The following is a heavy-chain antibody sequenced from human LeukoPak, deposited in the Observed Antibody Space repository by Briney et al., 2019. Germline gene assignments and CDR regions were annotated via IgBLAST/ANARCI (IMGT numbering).Heavy chain of an antibody. CDR1: GGSISGGGYS. CDR3: ARVPNYGDTVDY. Sequence: PSQTLSLTCAVSGGSISGGGYSWSWIRQPPGKGLEWIGYIYHSGSTYYNPSLKSRVTISVDRSKNQFSLKLSSVTAADTAVYYCARVPNYGDTVDYWGQGTLVTVSS. J-gene: IGHJ4*02. D-gene: IGHD4-17*01. CDR2: IYHSGST. V-gene: IGHV4-30-2*01.